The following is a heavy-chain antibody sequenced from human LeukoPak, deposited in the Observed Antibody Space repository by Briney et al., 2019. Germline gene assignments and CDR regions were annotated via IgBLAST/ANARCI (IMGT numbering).Heavy chain of an antibody. V-gene: IGHV3-21*01. CDR2: ISSSSSYI. CDR3: ARDRQWLDSSIGY. D-gene: IGHD6-19*01. J-gene: IGHJ4*02. CDR1: GFTFSSHG. Sequence: GGSLRLSCAASGFTFSSHGMSWVRQAPGKGLEWVSSISSSSSYIYYADSVKGRFTISRDNAKNSLYLQMNSLRAEDTAVYYCARDRQWLDSSIGYWGQGTLVTVSS.